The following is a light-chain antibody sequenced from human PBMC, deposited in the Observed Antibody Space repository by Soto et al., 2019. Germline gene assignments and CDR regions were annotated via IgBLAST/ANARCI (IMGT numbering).Light chain of an antibody. CDR1: QGISSY. J-gene: IGKJ2*01. CDR2: GAS. Sequence: DIQLTQSPSFLSASVGDRVTITCRASQGISSYLAWYQQPPGKAPKLLIYGASTLQRGVSSRFSGSGSGTEFTLTISSLQPEDFATYYCPQLNTYPRTFGQGTKLEVK. V-gene: IGKV1-9*01. CDR3: PQLNTYPRT.